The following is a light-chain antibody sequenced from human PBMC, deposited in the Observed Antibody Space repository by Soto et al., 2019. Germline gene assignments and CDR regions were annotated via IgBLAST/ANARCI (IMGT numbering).Light chain of an antibody. CDR1: SSNIGTNY. Sequence: QSVLTQPPSASGTPGQRVTISCSGSSSNIGTNYVYWYQHLPGTAPKLLIYTNDHRPSGVPDRFSGSKSGTSASLAISGLRSEDEADYYCAAWDDSLSGLVFGGGTKSPS. J-gene: IGLJ2*01. CDR2: TND. V-gene: IGLV1-47*02. CDR3: AAWDDSLSGLV.